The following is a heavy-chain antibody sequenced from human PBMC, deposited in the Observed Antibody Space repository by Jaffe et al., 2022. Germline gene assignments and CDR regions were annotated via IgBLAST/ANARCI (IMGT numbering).Heavy chain of an antibody. CDR3: AKDRVLGYCSGGSCYDVDY. J-gene: IGHJ4*02. Sequence: EVQLLESGGGLVQPGGSLRLSCAASGFTFSSYAMSWVRQAPGKGLEWVSAISGSGGSTYYADSVKGRFTISRDNSKNTLYLQMNSLRAEDTAVYYCAKDRVLGYCSGGSCYDVDYWGQGTLVTVSS. D-gene: IGHD2-15*01. CDR1: GFTFSSYA. CDR2: ISGSGGST. V-gene: IGHV3-23*01.